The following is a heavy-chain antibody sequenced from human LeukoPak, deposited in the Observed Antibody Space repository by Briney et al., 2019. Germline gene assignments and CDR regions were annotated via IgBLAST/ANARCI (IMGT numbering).Heavy chain of an antibody. CDR1: GGSSSSYY. J-gene: IGHJ4*02. CDR2: IHYSGST. CDR3: ARSGGDRVEMPTIIDY. D-gene: IGHD5-24*01. Sequence: SETLSLTCTVSGGSSSSYYWSWIRQPPGKGLEWIGYIHYSGSTNYNPSLKSRVTILVDTSKNQFSLRLSSVTAADTAVYYCARSGGDRVEMPTIIDYWGQGTLVTVSS. V-gene: IGHV4-59*01.